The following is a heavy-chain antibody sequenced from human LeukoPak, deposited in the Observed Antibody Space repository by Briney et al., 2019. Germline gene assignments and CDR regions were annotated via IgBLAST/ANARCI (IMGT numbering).Heavy chain of an antibody. CDR1: GFTFSSFG. J-gene: IGHJ6*02. V-gene: IGHV3-21*01. Sequence: PGGSLRLSCAASGFTFSSFGMNWVRQAPGKGLDWVSSISSSGGYIYYADSVKGRFTISRDNAKNSLYLQMNSLRAEDTAVYYCAREGAWYVSGSYSGYFYGMDVWGQGTTVTVSS. CDR3: AREGAWYVSGSYSGYFYGMDV. D-gene: IGHD3-10*01. CDR2: ISSSGGYI.